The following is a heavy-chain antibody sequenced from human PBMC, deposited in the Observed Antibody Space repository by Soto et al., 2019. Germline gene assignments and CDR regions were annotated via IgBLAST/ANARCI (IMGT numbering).Heavy chain of an antibody. Sequence: PGGSLRLSCAASGFSFGGYAVSWVRQAPGKGLEWVSSVSGGGGSTYYADSVKGRFTISRDNSKSTLYLQMNSLRAEDTALYYCANEYCSGGSCYSRYWGQGTLVTVSS. J-gene: IGHJ4*02. CDR3: ANEYCSGGSCYSRY. CDR2: VSGGGGST. D-gene: IGHD2-15*01. V-gene: IGHV3-23*01. CDR1: GFSFGGYA.